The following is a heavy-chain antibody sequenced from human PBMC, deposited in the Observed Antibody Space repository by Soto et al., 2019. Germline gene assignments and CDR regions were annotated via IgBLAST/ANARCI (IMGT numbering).Heavy chain of an antibody. J-gene: IGHJ5*02. V-gene: IGHV4-4*02. D-gene: IGHD2-2*01. Sequence: QVQLQESGPGLVKPSGTLSLTCAVSGGSISSGTWWSWVRQPPGRGQEWIGDIYHSGRPNDKPSLKSRATMSVDKSKNLFSLRLSSVTAADSALYYCARRVPAAPNWFDPWGQGTLVTVSS. CDR2: IYHSGRP. CDR1: GGSISSGTW. CDR3: ARRVPAAPNWFDP.